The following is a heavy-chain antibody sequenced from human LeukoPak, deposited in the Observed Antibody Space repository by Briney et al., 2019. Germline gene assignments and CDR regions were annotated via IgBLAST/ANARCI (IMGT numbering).Heavy chain of an antibody. CDR2: IYSGGST. Sequence: GGSLRLSCAASGFTVSSNYMSWVRQAPGKGLEWVSVIYSGGSTYYADSVKGRFTISRDNSKNTLYLQMNSLRAEDTAVYYCTRGYYYDSSGYYVPFGYWGQGTLVTVSS. CDR3: TRGYYYDSSGYYVPFGY. J-gene: IGHJ4*02. D-gene: IGHD3-22*01. V-gene: IGHV3-66*01. CDR1: GFTVSSNY.